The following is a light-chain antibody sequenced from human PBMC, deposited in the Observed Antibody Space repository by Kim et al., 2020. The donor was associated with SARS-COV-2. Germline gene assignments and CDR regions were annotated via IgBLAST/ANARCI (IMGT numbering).Light chain of an antibody. CDR2: AAS. V-gene: IGKV1-39*01. CDR3: QQSYSTF. Sequence: LSASVGDRVTITCRASQSISSYLNWYQQKPGKAPKLLIYAASSLQSGVPSRFSGSGSGTDFTLTISSLQPEDFATYYCQQSYSTFFGQGTRLEIK. CDR1: QSISSY. J-gene: IGKJ5*01.